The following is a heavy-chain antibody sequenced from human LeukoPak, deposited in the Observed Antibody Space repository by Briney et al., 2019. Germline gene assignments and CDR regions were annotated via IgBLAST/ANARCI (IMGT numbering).Heavy chain of an antibody. V-gene: IGHV1-8*01. J-gene: IGHJ4*02. Sequence: ASVKVSCKASGYTFNSDDINWVRQASGQGREWMGWMNPKSGNTAYEQKLQGRVTMTRNTSISTAYMELSSLRSEDTAVYYCARAGGYCGRISCPYYFDYWGQGSLVAVSS. D-gene: IGHD2-15*01. CDR3: ARAGGYCGRISCPYYFDY. CDR2: MNPKSGNT. CDR1: GYTFNSDD.